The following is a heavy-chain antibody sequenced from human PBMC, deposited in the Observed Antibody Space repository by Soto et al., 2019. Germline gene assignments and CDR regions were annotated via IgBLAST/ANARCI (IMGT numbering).Heavy chain of an antibody. D-gene: IGHD1-26*01. CDR2: INAGNGNT. CDR1: GYTFTSYA. Sequence: QVQLVQSGAEVKKPGASVKVSCKASGYTFTSYAMHWVRQAPGQRLEWMGWINAGNGNTKYSQKFQGRVTITRDTSASTAYMELSSLRSEDTAVYYCARESMMGATHAFDIWGQGTMVTVSS. J-gene: IGHJ3*02. CDR3: ARESMMGATHAFDI. V-gene: IGHV1-3*01.